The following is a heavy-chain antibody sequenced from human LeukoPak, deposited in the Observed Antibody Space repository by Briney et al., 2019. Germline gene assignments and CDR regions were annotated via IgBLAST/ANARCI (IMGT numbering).Heavy chain of an antibody. CDR1: GGSISSYY. V-gene: IGHV4-59*01. Sequence: SETLSLTCTVSGGSISSYYWSWIRQPPGKGLEWIGYIYYSGSTNYNPSLKSRVIISVDTSKNQFSLKLSSVTAADTAVYYCARDSCSSTSCRNWFDPWGQGTLVTVSS. D-gene: IGHD2-2*01. CDR3: ARDSCSSTSCRNWFDP. CDR2: IYYSGST. J-gene: IGHJ5*02.